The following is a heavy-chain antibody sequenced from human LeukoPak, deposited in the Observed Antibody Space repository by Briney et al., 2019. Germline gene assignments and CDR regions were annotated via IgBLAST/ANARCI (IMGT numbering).Heavy chain of an antibody. V-gene: IGHV4-59*01. CDR2: IYYSGST. J-gene: IGHJ4*02. Sequence: PSETLSLTCTVSGDSISSYYWSWIRQPPGKGLEWIGYIYYSGSTNYNPSLKSRVTISADTSKDQISLKLASVTAADTAVYYCATGYSSTWYYFDYWGQGTLVTVSS. D-gene: IGHD6-13*01. CDR3: ATGYSSTWYYFDY. CDR1: GDSISSYY.